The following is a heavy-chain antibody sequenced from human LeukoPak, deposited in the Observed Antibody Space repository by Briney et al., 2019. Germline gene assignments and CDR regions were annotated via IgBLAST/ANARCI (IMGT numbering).Heavy chain of an antibody. CDR3: TTRGMTTVTARDY. CDR1: GFTFSGSA. V-gene: IGHV3-73*01. CDR2: IRSKANSYAT. J-gene: IGHJ4*02. D-gene: IGHD4-17*01. Sequence: PGGSLRLSCAASGFTFSGSAMHWVRQAPGKGLEWVGRIRSKANSYATAYAASVKGRFTISRDDSKNTAYLQMNSLKTEDTAVYYCTTRGMTTVTARDYWGQGTLVTVSS.